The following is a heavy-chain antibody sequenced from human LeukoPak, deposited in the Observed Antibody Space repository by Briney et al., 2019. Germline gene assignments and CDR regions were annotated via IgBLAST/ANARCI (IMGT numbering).Heavy chain of an antibody. CDR2: IYGGGST. J-gene: IGHJ3*02. V-gene: IGHV4-4*07. CDR3: ARGYCTSSSCYRFAFDI. D-gene: IGHD2-2*01. CDR1: GGSINSYY. Sequence: SETLSLTCTVSGGSINSYYWSWIRQPAGKGLEWIGRIYGGGSTNYNPSLRSRGTMSVDTSKNQISLKLTSVTAADTAVYYCARGYCTSSSCYRFAFDIWGQGTMVTVSS.